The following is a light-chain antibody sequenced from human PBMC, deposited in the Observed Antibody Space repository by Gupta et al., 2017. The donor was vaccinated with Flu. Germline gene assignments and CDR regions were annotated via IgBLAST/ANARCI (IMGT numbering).Light chain of an antibody. CDR2: NDR. J-gene: IGLJ3*02. V-gene: IGLV3-21*04. Sequence: TDRHTCGGDDIGSKSVDWFQQKPAQAPVLVIYNDRDRHSGIPERFSGSNSGNTATVAINGVEAGDVADFYCQGWDTTRDHQVFGGGTKLTVL. CDR1: DIGSKS. CDR3: QGWDTTRDHQV.